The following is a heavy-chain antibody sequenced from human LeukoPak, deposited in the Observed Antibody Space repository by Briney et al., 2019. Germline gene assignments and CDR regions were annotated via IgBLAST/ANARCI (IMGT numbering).Heavy chain of an antibody. J-gene: IGHJ3*02. Sequence: PSETLSLTCAVSGGSISSGGYSWSWIRQPPGKGLEWIGCIYHSGSTYYNPSLKSRVTISVDRSKNQFSLKLSSVTAADTAVYYCARARGVVITRAFDIWGQGTMVTVSS. CDR2: IYHSGST. V-gene: IGHV4-30-2*01. D-gene: IGHD3-3*01. CDR3: ARARGVVITRAFDI. CDR1: GGSISSGGYS.